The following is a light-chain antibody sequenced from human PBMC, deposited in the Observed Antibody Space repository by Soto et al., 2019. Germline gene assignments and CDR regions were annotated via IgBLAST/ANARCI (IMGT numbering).Light chain of an antibody. CDR1: SSDVGGYNS. CDR2: AVS. Sequence: QSVLTQPASVSGSPGQSITISCTGTSSDVGGYNSVSWYQQYPGKAPKLIIYAVSNRPSGVSLRFSGSKSGNTASLTISGLHAEDEADYYCSSYSSGTTPNVFGPGTKLTVL. V-gene: IGLV2-14*01. J-gene: IGLJ1*01. CDR3: SSYSSGTTPNV.